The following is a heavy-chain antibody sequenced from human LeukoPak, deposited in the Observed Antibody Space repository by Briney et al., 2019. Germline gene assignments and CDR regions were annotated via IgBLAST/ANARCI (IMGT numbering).Heavy chain of an antibody. CDR3: AGVSIAAAGLFKAPRFDP. CDR1: GGSFSGYY. V-gene: IGHV4-34*01. J-gene: IGHJ5*02. D-gene: IGHD6-13*01. Sequence: SETLSLTCAVYGGSFSGYYWSWIRQPPGKGLEWIGEINHSGSTNYNPSLKSRVTISVDTSKNQFSLKLSSVTAADTAVYYCAGVSIAAAGLFKAPRFDPWGQGTLVTVSS. CDR2: INHSGST.